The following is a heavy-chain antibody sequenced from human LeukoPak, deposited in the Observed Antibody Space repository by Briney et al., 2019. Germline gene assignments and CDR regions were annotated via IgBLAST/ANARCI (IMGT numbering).Heavy chain of an antibody. D-gene: IGHD6-19*01. CDR1: GGTFSNFA. V-gene: IGHV3-23*01. CDR2: ISGRGGST. J-gene: IGHJ4*02. CDR3: AKPGSSGWSSSGGDY. Sequence: AGSLKLSCAASGGTFSNFAMSWVRQAPGKGLERVSTISGRGGSTFYADSVKGRFPISRDNSKNTLFLQMNSLRAEDTAIYYCAKPGSSGWSSSGGDYWGQGYLVTVSS.